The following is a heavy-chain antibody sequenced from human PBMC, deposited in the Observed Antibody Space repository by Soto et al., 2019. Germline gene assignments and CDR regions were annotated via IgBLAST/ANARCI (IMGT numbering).Heavy chain of an antibody. CDR3: ASDKSIFGVVDV. J-gene: IGHJ6*02. CDR1: GYTFTSYG. V-gene: IGHV1-18*04. Sequence: XSVKVSCKASGYTFTSYGISWVRQAPGQGLEWMGWISAYNGNTNYAQKLQGRVTMTTDTSTSTAYMELRSLRSDDTAVYYCASDKSIFGVVDVWGQGNTVTVSS. D-gene: IGHD3-3*01. CDR2: ISAYNGNT.